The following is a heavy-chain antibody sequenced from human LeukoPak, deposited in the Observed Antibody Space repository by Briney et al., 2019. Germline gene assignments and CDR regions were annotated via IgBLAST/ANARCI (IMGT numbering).Heavy chain of an antibody. CDR3: AKDMRLSAGYRGGDAFDI. CDR1: GYTFTSYD. V-gene: IGHV1-8*01. D-gene: IGHD1-26*01. CDR2: MSPNTGAT. J-gene: IGHJ3*02. Sequence: ASVTVSCKASGYTFTSYDINWVRQATGQGLEWMGWMSPNTGATRYAQKIQGRIAMTSDTSMSTVYMELSGLRSDDTAVYYCAKDMRLSAGYRGGDAFDIWGQGTMVTVSS.